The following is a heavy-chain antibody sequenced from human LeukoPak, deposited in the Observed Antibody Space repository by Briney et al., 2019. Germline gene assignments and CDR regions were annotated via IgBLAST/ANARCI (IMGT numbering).Heavy chain of an antibody. J-gene: IGHJ4*02. Sequence: GASVKVSCKASGHTFTSYGISWVRQAPGQGLEWMGWISAYNGNTKYAQTLQGRVTMTTDTSTSTAYMELRSLRSDDTAVYYCTSTGYSGHDPLHYWGRGTLVTVSS. CDR2: ISAYNGNT. CDR3: TSTGYSGHDPLHY. V-gene: IGHV1-18*01. CDR1: GHTFTSYG. D-gene: IGHD5-12*01.